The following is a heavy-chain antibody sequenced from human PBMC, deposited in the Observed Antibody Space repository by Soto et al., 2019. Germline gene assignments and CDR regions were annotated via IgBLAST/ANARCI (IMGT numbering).Heavy chain of an antibody. J-gene: IGHJ4*02. CDR2: MNPNSGNT. CDR1: GYTFTSYD. D-gene: IGHD1-26*01. CDR3: ARVHSGVSGQDFDY. Sequence: QVQLVQSGAEVKKPGASVKVSCNASGYTFTSYDINWVRQATGQGLEWMGWMNPNSGNTGYAQKFQGRVTMARNTSIGAAYMELSSLRSEDTAVYYCARVHSGVSGQDFDYWGQGTLVSVSS. V-gene: IGHV1-8*01.